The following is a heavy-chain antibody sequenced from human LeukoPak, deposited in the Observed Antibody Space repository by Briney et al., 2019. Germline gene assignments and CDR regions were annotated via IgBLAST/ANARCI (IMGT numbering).Heavy chain of an antibody. J-gene: IGHJ4*02. D-gene: IGHD2-15*01. CDR1: GGSVSSGSYY. CDR2: IYYSGST. Sequence: KTSETLSLTCTVSGGSVSSGSYYWSWIRQPPGKGLEWIGYIYYSGSTNYNPSLKSRVTISVDTSKNQFSLKLSSVTAADTAVYYCASSCSGGSCSTPARLDYWGQGTLVTVSS. V-gene: IGHV4-61*01. CDR3: ASSCSGGSCSTPARLDY.